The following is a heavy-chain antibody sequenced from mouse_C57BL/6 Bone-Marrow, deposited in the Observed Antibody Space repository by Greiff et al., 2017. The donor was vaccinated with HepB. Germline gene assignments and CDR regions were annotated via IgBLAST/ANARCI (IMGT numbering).Heavy chain of an antibody. V-gene: IGHV5-12*01. D-gene: IGHD1-1*01. Sequence: EVQRVESGVGLVQPGGSLKLSCAASGFTFSDYYMYWVRQTPEKRLEWVAYISNGGGSTYYPDTVKGRFTISRDNAKNTLYLQMSRLKSEDTAMYYCTSPYYYGSSPAWFAYWGQGTLVTVSA. CDR1: GFTFSDYY. CDR3: TSPYYYGSSPAWFAY. CDR2: ISNGGGST. J-gene: IGHJ3*01.